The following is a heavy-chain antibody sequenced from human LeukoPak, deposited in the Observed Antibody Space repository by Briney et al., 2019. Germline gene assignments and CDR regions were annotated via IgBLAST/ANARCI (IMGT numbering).Heavy chain of an antibody. Sequence: GGSLRLSCAASGFTFSSYAMTWVRQAPGKGLEWVSTILPGGGDTYYADSVKGRFTISRDNAKNSLYLQMSSLRAEDTAVYYCARDRSYGSFNYWGQGTLVTVSS. CDR3: ARDRSYGSFNY. CDR1: GFTFSSYA. D-gene: IGHD5-18*01. CDR2: ILPGGGDT. V-gene: IGHV3-21*01. J-gene: IGHJ4*02.